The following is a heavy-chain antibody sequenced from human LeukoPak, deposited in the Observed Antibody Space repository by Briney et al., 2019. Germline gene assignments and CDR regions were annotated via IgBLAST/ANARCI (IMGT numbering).Heavy chain of an antibody. CDR2: IYDSGST. J-gene: IGHJ4*02. Sequence: PSETLSLTCTVSGGSISSYYWTWIRQPPGKGLEWIGYIYDSGSTYYNPSLKSRVTISVDTSKNQFSLKLSSVTAADTAVYYCARLVGATINWGQGTLVSVSS. D-gene: IGHD1-26*01. CDR3: ARLVGATIN. CDR1: GGSISSYY. V-gene: IGHV4-59*08.